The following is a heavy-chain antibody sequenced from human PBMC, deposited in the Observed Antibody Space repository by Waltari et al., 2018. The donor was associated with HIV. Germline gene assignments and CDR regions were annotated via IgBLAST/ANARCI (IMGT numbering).Heavy chain of an antibody. CDR3: AREYCSSTSCSPNGRLGAFDI. CDR2: IYTSGST. V-gene: IGHV4-4*07. Sequence: QVQLQESGPGLVKASETLSLTCTVSGGSISSYYWSWIRQPAGKGLEWIGRIYTSGSTNYTSSLISRVTMSIDTAKNQFFLKLSSVTAADTAVYYCAREYCSSTSCSPNGRLGAFDIWGQGTMVTVSS. J-gene: IGHJ3*02. D-gene: IGHD2-2*01. CDR1: GGSISSYY.